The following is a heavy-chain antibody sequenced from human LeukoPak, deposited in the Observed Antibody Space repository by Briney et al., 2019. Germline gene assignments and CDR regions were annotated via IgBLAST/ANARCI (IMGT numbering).Heavy chain of an antibody. Sequence: SETLSLTCTVSGGSISSYYWSWIRQPSGKGLEWIGYIYYSGSTNYNPSLKSRVTISVDTSKNQFSLKLSSVTAADTAVYYCARGQRYYYDSSGPYYFDYWGQGTLVTVSS. J-gene: IGHJ4*02. D-gene: IGHD3-22*01. CDR2: IYYSGST. CDR3: ARGQRYYYDSSGPYYFDY. CDR1: GGSISSYY. V-gene: IGHV4-59*01.